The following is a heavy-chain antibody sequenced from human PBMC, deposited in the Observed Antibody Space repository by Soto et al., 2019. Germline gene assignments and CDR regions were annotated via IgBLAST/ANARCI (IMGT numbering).Heavy chain of an antibody. CDR3: ARDSSSSYGDYSRLYYGMDV. D-gene: IGHD4-17*01. CDR2: IYYSGST. J-gene: IGHJ6*02. V-gene: IGHV4-31*03. Sequence: QVQLQESGPGLVKPSQTLSLTCTVSGGSISSGGYYWSWILQHPVKGLEWIGYIYYSGSTYYNPCLKSRVTISVDTSKNQFSLKLSSVNAADTAVYYCARDSSSSYGDYSRLYYGMDVWGQGTTVTVSS. CDR1: GGSISSGGYY.